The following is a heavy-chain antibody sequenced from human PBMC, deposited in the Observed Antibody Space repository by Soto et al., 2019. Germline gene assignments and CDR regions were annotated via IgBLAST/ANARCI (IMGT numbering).Heavy chain of an antibody. CDR1: GFTFSNAW. V-gene: IGHV3-15*07. J-gene: IGHJ3*02. CDR2: IKSKTDGGTT. CDR3: TAITMVRGVIIPDAFDI. Sequence: EVQLVESGGGLVKPGGSLRLSCAASGFTFSNAWMNWVRQAPGKGLEWVGRIKSKTDGGTTDYAAPVKGRFTISRDDSKNTLYLQMNSLKTEDTAVYYCTAITMVRGVIIPDAFDIWGQGTMVTVSS. D-gene: IGHD3-10*01.